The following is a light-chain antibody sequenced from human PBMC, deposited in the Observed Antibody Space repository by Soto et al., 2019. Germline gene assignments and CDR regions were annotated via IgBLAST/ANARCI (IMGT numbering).Light chain of an antibody. J-gene: IGLJ1*01. CDR1: SSDVGAYNY. CDR2: DVS. V-gene: IGLV2-14*01. CDR3: YSYTSSSTYV. Sequence: QSVLTQPASVSGSPGQSITISCTGTSSDVGAYNYVSWYQQHPAKVPKLMIYDVSNRPSGVSDRFSGSKSGNTASLTISGLQAEYEADYYCYSYTSSSTYVFGTGTMVTVL.